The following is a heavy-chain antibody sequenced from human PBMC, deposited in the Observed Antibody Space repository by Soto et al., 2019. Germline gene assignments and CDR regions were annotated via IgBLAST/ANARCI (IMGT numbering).Heavy chain of an antibody. V-gene: IGHV3-23*01. CDR1: GFTYVKYA. D-gene: IGHD3-22*01. Sequence: EVQLLESGGALVQPGGSLRLSCEASGFTYVKYAMSWVRQAPGKGLEWVSGISGDAGRTFYADSVKGRFTISRDNSKNTVYLQMNSLRVEDTAVYYCVKDTVVVSNGWDLDYWGQGTLVTVSS. J-gene: IGHJ4*02. CDR2: ISGDAGRT. CDR3: VKDTVVVSNGWDLDY.